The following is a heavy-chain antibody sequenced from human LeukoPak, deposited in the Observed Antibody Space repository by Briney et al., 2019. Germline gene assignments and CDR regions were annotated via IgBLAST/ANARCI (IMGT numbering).Heavy chain of an antibody. CDR1: GFTFSSYA. Sequence: GGSLRLSCAASGFTFSSYAMSWVRQAPGKGLEWVSAISGSGGSTYYADSVKGRFTTSRDNSKNTLYLQMNSLRAEDTAVYYCAKDRYSSSWYENWFDPWGQGTLVTVSS. CDR3: AKDRYSSSWYENWFDP. J-gene: IGHJ5*02. D-gene: IGHD6-13*01. V-gene: IGHV3-23*01. CDR2: ISGSGGST.